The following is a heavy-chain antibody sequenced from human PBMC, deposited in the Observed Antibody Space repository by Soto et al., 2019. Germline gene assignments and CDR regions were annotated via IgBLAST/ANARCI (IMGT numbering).Heavy chain of an antibody. J-gene: IGHJ5*02. CDR1: GGSVSSGDYY. CDR2: VYYGGST. D-gene: IGHD5-18*01. Sequence: QVRLQESGPGLVKPSETLSLTCTVSGGSVSSGDYYWSWIRQPPGKGLEWVGYVYYGGSTNYNPSLKTRVTISADTSNNKFFLRLRSVTAADMAVYYCARIPVDTYMIYWFDPWGQGTLVTVSS. CDR3: ARIPVDTYMIYWFDP. V-gene: IGHV4-61*08.